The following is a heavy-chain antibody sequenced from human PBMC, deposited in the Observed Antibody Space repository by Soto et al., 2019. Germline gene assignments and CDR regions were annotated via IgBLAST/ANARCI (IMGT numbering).Heavy chain of an antibody. D-gene: IGHD6-25*01. J-gene: IGHJ5*02. Sequence: QVQLQESGPGLVKPSETLSLSGTVSNGSISNYYWNWIRRPAGKGLAWIGRVASSGSASYNPSLRSRVTMSVDTSKNKFSLKLNSVTAADTAVYYCARSGHKASWCDPCGQGTLVTVAS. CDR3: ARSGHKASWCDP. V-gene: IGHV4-4*07. CDR2: VASSGSA. CDR1: NGSISNYY.